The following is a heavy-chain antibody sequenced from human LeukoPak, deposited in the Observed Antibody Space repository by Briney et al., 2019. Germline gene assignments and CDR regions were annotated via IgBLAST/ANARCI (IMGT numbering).Heavy chain of an antibody. V-gene: IGHV4-34*01. D-gene: IGHD3-10*01. J-gene: IGHJ4*02. CDR2: INHSGST. CDR3: ARSPRNYYVSSVRNYFDY. CDR1: GGSFSGYY. Sequence: SETLSLTCAVYGGSFSGYYWSWIRQPPGKGLEWIGEINHSGSTNYNPSLKSRVTISVDTSKNQFSLKLSSVTAADTAVYYCARSPRNYYVSSVRNYFDYWGQGTLVTVSS.